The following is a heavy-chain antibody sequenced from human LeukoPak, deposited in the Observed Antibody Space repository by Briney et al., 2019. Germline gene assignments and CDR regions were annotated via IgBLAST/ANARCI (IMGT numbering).Heavy chain of an antibody. D-gene: IGHD3-16*02. V-gene: IGHV1-2*02. Sequence: ASVKVSCKASGYTFTGYYMHWVRQAPGQGLEGMGWINPNSGGTNYAQKFQGRVTMTRDTSISTAYMELSRLRSDDTAVYYCARDPMITFGGVIVTYYYYYMDVWGKGTTVTVSS. J-gene: IGHJ6*03. CDR1: GYTFTGYY. CDR3: ARDPMITFGGVIVTYYYYYMDV. CDR2: INPNSGGT.